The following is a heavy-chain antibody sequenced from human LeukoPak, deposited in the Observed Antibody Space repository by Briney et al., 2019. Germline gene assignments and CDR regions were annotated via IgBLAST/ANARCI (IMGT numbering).Heavy chain of an antibody. CDR2: IYYSGST. CDR3: ARWGYSYGDDY. Sequence: PSETLSLTCSVSGGSISSYYWSWIRQPPGKGLEWIGNIYYSGSTNYNPSLKSRVTISVDTSKNQFSLKVTSVTAADTAVYYCARWGYSYGDDYWGQGTLGTVSS. J-gene: IGHJ4*02. D-gene: IGHD5-18*01. CDR1: GGSISSYY. V-gene: IGHV4-59*08.